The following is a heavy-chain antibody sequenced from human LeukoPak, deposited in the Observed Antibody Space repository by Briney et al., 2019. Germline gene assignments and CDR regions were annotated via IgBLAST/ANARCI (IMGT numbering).Heavy chain of an antibody. CDR3: AREKASIAAASTFDY. CDR1: GFTFSSYS. Sequence: GGSLRLSCAASGFTFSSYSMNWVRQAPGKGLEWVSYISSSSSTIYYADSVKGRFTISRDNAKNSLYLQMNSLRDEDTAVYYCAREKASIAAASTFDYWGQGTLVTVSS. CDR2: ISSSSSTI. D-gene: IGHD6-13*01. J-gene: IGHJ4*02. V-gene: IGHV3-48*02.